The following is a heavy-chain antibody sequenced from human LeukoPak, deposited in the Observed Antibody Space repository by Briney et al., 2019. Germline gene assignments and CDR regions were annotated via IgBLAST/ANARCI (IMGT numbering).Heavy chain of an antibody. Sequence: GGSLRLSCAASGFTFSSYWMSWVRQAPGKGLEWVANIKQDGSEKYYVDSVKGRFTISRDNAKNSLYLQMNSLRAEDTAVYYCARDDIVVVPAVSHNVDYWGQGTRVTVSS. J-gene: IGHJ4*02. V-gene: IGHV3-7*01. CDR2: IKQDGSEK. CDR1: GFTFSSYW. D-gene: IGHD2-2*01. CDR3: ARDDIVVVPAVSHNVDY.